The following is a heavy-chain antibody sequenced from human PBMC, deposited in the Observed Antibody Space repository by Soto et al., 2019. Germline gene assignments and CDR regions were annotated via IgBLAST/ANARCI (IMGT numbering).Heavy chain of an antibody. J-gene: IGHJ6*02. CDR2: IYNSGST. CDR1: GGSISSGGYS. Sequence: QLQLQESGSGLVKPSQTLSLTCAVSGGSISSGGYSWSWIRQPPGKGLEWIGYIYNSGSTYYNPSLKSRVTISVDRSKNQFCLKLSSVTAADTAVYYCARARQQSVYGMDVWGQGTTVTVSS. D-gene: IGHD4-4*01. CDR3: ARARQQSVYGMDV. V-gene: IGHV4-30-2*01.